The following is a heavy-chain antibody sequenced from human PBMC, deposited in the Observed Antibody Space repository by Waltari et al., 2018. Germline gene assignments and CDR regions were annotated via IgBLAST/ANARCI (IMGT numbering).Heavy chain of an antibody. CDR1: GFNFASHW. CDR2: IFPHDFDI. Sequence: EVHLVQSGAEVKKPGESVNISCKGSGFNFASHWIAWVRQMPGKGLEWVGMIFPHDFDIRYSPSFQGRVTISADKSISTAYLQWDGLMASDTAIYYCAKADFGPRGWFDPWGQGTLVTVSS. CDR3: AKADFGPRGWFDP. D-gene: IGHD1-26*01. J-gene: IGHJ5*02. V-gene: IGHV5-51*01.